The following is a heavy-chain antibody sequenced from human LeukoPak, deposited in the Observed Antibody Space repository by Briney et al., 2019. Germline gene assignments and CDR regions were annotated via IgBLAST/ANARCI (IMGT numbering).Heavy chain of an antibody. Sequence: ASVKVSCKASGYTFTSYGISWVRQAPGQGLEWTGWISAYNGNTNYAQKLQGRVTMTTDTSTSTAYMELRSLRSDDTAVYYCARRTGVLRYFDWLLLDYWGQGTLVTVSS. CDR3: ARRTGVLRYFDWLLLDY. CDR2: ISAYNGNT. J-gene: IGHJ4*02. CDR1: GYTFTSYG. V-gene: IGHV1-18*01. D-gene: IGHD3-9*01.